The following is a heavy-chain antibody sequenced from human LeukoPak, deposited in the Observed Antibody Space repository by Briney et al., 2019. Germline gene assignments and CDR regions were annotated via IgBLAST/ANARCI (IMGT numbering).Heavy chain of an antibody. CDR3: TSEIVEDAFDI. CDR2: IKSKTDGGTT. CDR1: GFTFSNAW. Sequence: GGSLRLSCAASGFTFSNAWMNWVRQAPGKGLEWVGRIKSKTDGGTTDYAAPVKGRFTISGDDSKNTLYLQMNSLKTEDTAVYYCTSEIVEDAFDIWGQGTMVTVSS. D-gene: IGHD3-22*01. V-gene: IGHV3-15*07. J-gene: IGHJ3*02.